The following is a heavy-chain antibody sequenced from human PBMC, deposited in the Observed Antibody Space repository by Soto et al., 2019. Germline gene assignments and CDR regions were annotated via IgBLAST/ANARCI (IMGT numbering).Heavy chain of an antibody. CDR2: IYHSGNT. D-gene: IGHD4-17*01. Sequence: QLQLQESGSGLVKPSQTLSLTCAVSGGSLSSGGYSWSWIRQPPGQGLEWIGYIYHSGNTYYSPSLKSRVTISVDRSKNQFSLKLSSVTAADTAVYYCARGYGDYESVCFDYWGQGTLVTVSS. CDR1: GGSLSSGGYS. V-gene: IGHV4-30-2*01. CDR3: ARGYGDYESVCFDY. J-gene: IGHJ4*02.